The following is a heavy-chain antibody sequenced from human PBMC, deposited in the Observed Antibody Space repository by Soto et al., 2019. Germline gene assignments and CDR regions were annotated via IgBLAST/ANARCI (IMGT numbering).Heavy chain of an antibody. J-gene: IGHJ6*01. CDR3: ARLGGNYDFWSGYHYYYAMDV. CDR2: INHSGST. CDR1: GGSFSGYY. Sequence: SETLSLTCAVYGGSFSGYYWSWIRQPPGKGLEWIGEINHSGSTNYNPSLKSRVTISVDTFKKQFSLKLSSVTAADTAVYYCARLGGNYDFWSGYHYYYAMDVWGQGTAVTVSS. D-gene: IGHD3-3*01. V-gene: IGHV4-34*01.